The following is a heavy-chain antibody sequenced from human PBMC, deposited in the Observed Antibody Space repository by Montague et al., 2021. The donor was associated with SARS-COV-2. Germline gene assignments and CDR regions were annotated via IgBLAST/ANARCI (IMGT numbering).Heavy chain of an antibody. V-gene: IGHV4-59*01. Sequence: SETLSLTCTVSGDSITRYYWTWIRQSPGKGLEWIGYVYFPGSVTYTPSLNRRVSMSIDTSKNQFSLELTSVTAADTAIYYCARDLSRAFCEGDSCYSENWFAPWGQGTLVTVSS. CDR2: VYFPGSV. J-gene: IGHJ5*02. D-gene: IGHD2-21*02. CDR3: ARDLSRAFCEGDSCYSENWFAP. CDR1: GDSITRYY.